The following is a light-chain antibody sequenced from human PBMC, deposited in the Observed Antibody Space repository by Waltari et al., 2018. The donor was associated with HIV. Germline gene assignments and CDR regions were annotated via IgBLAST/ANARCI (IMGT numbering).Light chain of an antibody. J-gene: IGKJ1*01. CDR1: QSVSSSY. Sequence: EIVLTQSPGTLSLSPGERATLSCRASQSVSSSYLAWYQQKPGQAPRLLIYGASSRATGIPGRFSGSASVTDFTLTISILEPEDFAVYYCQQYGSSPRTFGQGTKVEIK. V-gene: IGKV3-20*01. CDR3: QQYGSSPRT. CDR2: GAS.